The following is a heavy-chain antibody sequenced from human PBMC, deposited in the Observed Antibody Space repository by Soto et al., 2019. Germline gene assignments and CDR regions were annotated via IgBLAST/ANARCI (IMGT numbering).Heavy chain of an antibody. V-gene: IGHV3-33*01. CDR2: IWYDGSNK. J-gene: IGHJ6*03. Sequence: GGSLRLSCAASGFTFSSYGMHWVRQAPGKGLEWVAVIWYDGSNKYYADSVKGRFTISRDNSKNTLYLQMNSLRAEDTAVYYCARAQEQLVRDYYYYMDVWGKGTTVTVSS. CDR3: ARAQEQLVRDYYYYMDV. D-gene: IGHD6-6*01. CDR1: GFTFSSYG.